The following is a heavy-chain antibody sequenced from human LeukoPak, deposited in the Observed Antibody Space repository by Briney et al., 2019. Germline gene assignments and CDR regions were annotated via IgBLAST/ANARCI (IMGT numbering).Heavy chain of an antibody. D-gene: IGHD3-22*01. CDR2: IYYSGSA. CDR1: GGSISSYY. Sequence: SETLSLTCTVSGGSISSYYWSWIRQPPGKGLEWVGYIYYSGSANYNPSLKSRVTISVDTSKNQFSLKLSSVTAADTAVYYCARATYYYGSSGYWKLYYFDYWGQGTLVTVSS. V-gene: IGHV4-59*01. J-gene: IGHJ4*02. CDR3: ARATYYYGSSGYWKLYYFDY.